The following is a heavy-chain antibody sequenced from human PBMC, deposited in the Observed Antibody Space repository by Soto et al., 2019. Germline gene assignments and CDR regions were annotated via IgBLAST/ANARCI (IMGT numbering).Heavy chain of an antibody. J-gene: IGHJ4*02. D-gene: IGHD4-17*01. CDR1: GFTFSIAW. Sequence: EVQLVESGGGLVKPGGSLRLSCAASGFTFSIAWMSWVRQAPGKGLEWVGRIKSKTDGGATDYAAPVKGRFTISRDDSTNTLWLQMNSLKTEATAVYYCTVYGGNGAFDSWGQGTLVTVSS. V-gene: IGHV3-15*01. CDR3: TVYGGNGAFDS. CDR2: IKSKTDGGAT.